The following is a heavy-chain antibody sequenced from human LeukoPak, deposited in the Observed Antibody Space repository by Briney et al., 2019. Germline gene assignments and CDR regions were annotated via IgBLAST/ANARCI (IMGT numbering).Heavy chain of an antibody. CDR3: ARDGAITFGGGDWFDP. CDR2: IYYSGST. D-gene: IGHD3-16*01. CDR1: GGSISSYY. J-gene: IGHJ5*02. V-gene: IGHV4-59*01. Sequence: SETLSLTWTVSGGSISSYYWSWIRQPPVKGLEWIGYIYYSGSTNYNPSLKSRVTISVDTSKNQFSLKLSSVTAADTAVYYCARDGAITFGGGDWFDPWGQGTLVTVSS.